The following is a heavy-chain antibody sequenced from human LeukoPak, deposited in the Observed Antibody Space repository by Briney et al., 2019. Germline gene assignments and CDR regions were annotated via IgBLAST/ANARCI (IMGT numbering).Heavy chain of an antibody. D-gene: IGHD1-26*01. Sequence: GGSLRLSCATSGFTFIDHGMTWVRQAPGRGLEWVSTIDTRGENTFYADAVKGGFTIYRDNSKNTVYLQMDSLRAEDTAIYYCAKNSGTYYYWGQGALVTV. CDR1: GFTFIDHG. V-gene: IGHV3-23*01. CDR2: IDTRGENT. J-gene: IGHJ4*02. CDR3: AKNSGTYYY.